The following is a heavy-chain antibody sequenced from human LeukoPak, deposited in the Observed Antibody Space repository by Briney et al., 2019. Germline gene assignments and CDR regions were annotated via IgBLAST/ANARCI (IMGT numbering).Heavy chain of an antibody. D-gene: IGHD2-2*02. J-gene: IGHJ4*02. CDR3: AKAYCSSTSCYTDY. CDR1: GCTFEDYA. CDR2: ISWNSGSI. V-gene: IGHV3-9*01. Sequence: GRSLRLSWAASGCTFEDYAMHGVRQAPGKGLEWVSGISWNSGSIGYADSVKGRFTISRDNAKNSLYLQMNSLRAEDTALYYCAKAYCSSTSCYTDYWGQGTLVTVSS.